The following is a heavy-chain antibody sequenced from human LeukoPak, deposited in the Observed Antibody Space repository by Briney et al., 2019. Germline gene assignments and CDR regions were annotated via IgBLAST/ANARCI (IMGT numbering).Heavy chain of an antibody. CDR3: ARDTAMVTRAFDY. Sequence: ASVKVSCKASGYRFTGYYMHWVRQAPGQGLEWMGWLNPNSGDTNYAQKFQGRVTMTRDTSINTLYMELSSLRSDDTAVYYCARDTAMVTRAFDYWGQGTLVTVSS. CDR2: LNPNSGDT. J-gene: IGHJ4*02. V-gene: IGHV1-2*02. CDR1: GYRFTGYY. D-gene: IGHD5-18*01.